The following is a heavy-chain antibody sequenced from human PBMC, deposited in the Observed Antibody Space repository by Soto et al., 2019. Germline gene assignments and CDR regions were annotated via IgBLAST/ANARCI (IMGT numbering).Heavy chain of an antibody. CDR2: IKQDGSEK. CDR3: ARIASAGRGWDV. V-gene: IGHV3-7*01. Sequence: EVQLVESGGGLVQPGGSLRLSCIDFGFTFSNYWMSWVRQAPVKGLEWVGNIKQDGSEKNYVDSVKGRFTISRDNAKNSLYLQINSLRAEDTAVYYCARIASAGRGWDVWGQGTTVVVSS. D-gene: IGHD6-25*01. CDR1: GFTFSNYW. J-gene: IGHJ6*02.